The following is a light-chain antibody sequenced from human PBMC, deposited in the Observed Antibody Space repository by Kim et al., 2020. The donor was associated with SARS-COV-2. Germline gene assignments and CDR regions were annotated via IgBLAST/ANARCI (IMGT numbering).Light chain of an antibody. CDR1: HLRSYY. V-gene: IGLV3-19*01. CDR2: GKN. J-gene: IGLJ1*01. CDR3: NSRDSSGNHYV. Sequence: ALGRTVRITCQGDHLRSYYASLYQQKPGQAPVLVIYGKNYRPSGIPDRFSGSSSGNTASLTNTGAQAEDEADYYCNSRDSSGNHYVFGTGTKVTVL.